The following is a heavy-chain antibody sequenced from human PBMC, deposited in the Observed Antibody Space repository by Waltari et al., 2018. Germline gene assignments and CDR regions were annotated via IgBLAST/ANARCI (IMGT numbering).Heavy chain of an antibody. CDR2: IYTSGST. J-gene: IGHJ6*03. Sequence: QVQLQESGQGLVKPSETLSLTCTVSGGSISSYYWSWIRPPAGKGMEWIGRIYTSGSTNYNPSLKSRVTMSVDTSKNQFSLKLSSVTAADTAVYYCARDQGADRFDYYYMDVWGKGTTVTISS. CDR3: ARDQGADRFDYYYMDV. CDR1: GGSISSYY. V-gene: IGHV4-4*07. D-gene: IGHD3-10*01.